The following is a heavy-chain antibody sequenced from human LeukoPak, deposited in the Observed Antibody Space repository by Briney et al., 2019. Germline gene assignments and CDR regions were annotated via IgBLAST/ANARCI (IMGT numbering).Heavy chain of an antibody. Sequence: GASVKVSCKASGYTFTSYYMHWVRQAPGQGLEWMGIINPSGGSTSYAQKFQGRVTMTRDMSTSTVYMELSSLRSEDTAVYYCARGSGYCSSTSCYAPSDAFDIWGQGTMVTVSS. CDR2: INPSGGST. D-gene: IGHD2-2*01. CDR3: ARGSGYCSSTSCYAPSDAFDI. CDR1: GYTFTSYY. J-gene: IGHJ3*02. V-gene: IGHV1-46*01.